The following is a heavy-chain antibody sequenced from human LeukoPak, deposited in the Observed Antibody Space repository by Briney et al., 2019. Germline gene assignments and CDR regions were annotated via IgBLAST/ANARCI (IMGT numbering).Heavy chain of an antibody. V-gene: IGHV4-59*08. CDR3: ARITGDNSLDY. CDR1: GGSISSYY. J-gene: IGHJ4*02. Sequence: SETLSLTCTVSGGSISSYYWSWIWQPPGKGLEWIGYINYSGSTNYNPSLKSRVTISVDTSKNQFSLKLSSVTAADTAVYYCARITGDNSLDYWGQGTLVTVSS. CDR2: INYSGST. D-gene: IGHD7-27*01.